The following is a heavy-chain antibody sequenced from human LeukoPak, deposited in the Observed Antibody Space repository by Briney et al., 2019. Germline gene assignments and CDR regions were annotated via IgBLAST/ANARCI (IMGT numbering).Heavy chain of an antibody. V-gene: IGHV3-74*01. Sequence: GGSLRLSCAASGFTFSSYWMSWVRQAPGKGLVWVSRIKSDGSGITYADSVKGRFTISRDNAKNTLYLQMNSLRAEDTAVYYCGRNYGSGSYSPEYWGQGTLVTVSS. CDR2: IKSDGSGI. CDR3: GRNYGSGSYSPEY. CDR1: GFTFSSYW. D-gene: IGHD3-10*01. J-gene: IGHJ4*01.